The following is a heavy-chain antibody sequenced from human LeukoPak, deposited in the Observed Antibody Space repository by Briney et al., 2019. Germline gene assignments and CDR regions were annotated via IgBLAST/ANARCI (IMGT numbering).Heavy chain of an antibody. V-gene: IGHV3-48*04. J-gene: IGHJ6*03. CDR1: GFTFSSYS. CDR2: ISSSSGTI. Sequence: SGGSLRLSCAASGFTFSSYSMNWVRQAPGKGLEWVSYISSSSGTIFYADSVKGRFTISRDNAKNSLYLQMNSLRAEDTAVYYCARDRVPASYFTDYYYYMDVWGKGTTVTVSS. CDR3: ARDRVPASYFTDYYYYMDV. D-gene: IGHD2-2*01.